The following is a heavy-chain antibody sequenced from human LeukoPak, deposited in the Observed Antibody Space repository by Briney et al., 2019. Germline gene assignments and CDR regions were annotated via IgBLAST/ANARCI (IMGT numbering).Heavy chain of an antibody. Sequence: GGSLRLSCVASGSTFSSYWMHWVRQAPGKGLVWVSRINTDGSSTSYADSVKGRFTISRDNAKNTLYLQMNSLRAEDTAVYYCARATFHSAAFDIWGQGTMVTDSS. CDR1: GSTFSSYW. CDR3: ARATFHSAAFDI. CDR2: INTDGSST. V-gene: IGHV3-74*01. D-gene: IGHD2-15*01. J-gene: IGHJ3*02.